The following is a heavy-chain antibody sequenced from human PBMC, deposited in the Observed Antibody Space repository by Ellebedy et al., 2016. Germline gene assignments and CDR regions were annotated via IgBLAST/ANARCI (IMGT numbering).Heavy chain of an antibody. CDR3: VRPITYGDYDC. D-gene: IGHD4-17*01. CDR1: GYTFSSFD. CDR2: MNTNSGNT. Sequence: ASVKVSXKASGYTFSSFDIIWVRQATGQGLEWMGWMNTNSGNTGYAQTFQGRVTMTRDTSISTAYLELSSLISEDTAVYYCVRPITYGDYDCWGQGTLVTGSS. J-gene: IGHJ4*02. V-gene: IGHV1-8*01.